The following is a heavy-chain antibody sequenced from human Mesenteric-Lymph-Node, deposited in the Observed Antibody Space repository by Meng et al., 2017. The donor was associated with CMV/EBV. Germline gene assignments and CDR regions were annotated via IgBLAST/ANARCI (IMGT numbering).Heavy chain of an antibody. CDR2: AVYGRNT. J-gene: IGHJ5*02. Sequence: SETLSLTCTVSGDFVTSDNYHWSWIRQPPGKGLEWIGQAVYGRNTNYNPSLKSRLTISFDTSKNHFSLTLTSVTAADTALYFCAGLIVGNGGRGPWGQGTLVTVSS. D-gene: IGHD2-8*01. V-gene: IGHV4-61*03. CDR3: AGLIVGNGGRGP. CDR1: GDFVTSDNYH.